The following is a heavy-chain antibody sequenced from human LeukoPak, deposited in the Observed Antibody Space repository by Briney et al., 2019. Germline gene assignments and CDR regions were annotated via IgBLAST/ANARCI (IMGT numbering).Heavy chain of an antibody. Sequence: GGSLRLSCAASGFTFSSYAMSWVRQAPGKGLEWVSAISGSGGSTYYADSVKGRFTISRDDSKNTLYLQMNSLKTEDTAVYYCTTESHYTYGYGYYYYYMDVWGTGTTVTVSS. D-gene: IGHD5-18*01. J-gene: IGHJ6*03. V-gene: IGHV3-23*01. CDR3: TTESHYTYGYGYYYYYMDV. CDR2: ISGSGGST. CDR1: GFTFSSYA.